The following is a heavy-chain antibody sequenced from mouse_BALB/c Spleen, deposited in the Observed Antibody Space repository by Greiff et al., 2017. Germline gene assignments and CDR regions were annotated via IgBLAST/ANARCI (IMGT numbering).Heavy chain of an antibody. CDR3: ARYYRYDGYAMDY. Sequence: DVKLQESGPGLVKPSQSLSLTCSVTGYSITSGYYWNWIRQFPGNKLEWMGYISYDGSNNYNPSLKNRISITRDTSKNQFFLKLNSVTTEDTATYYCARYYRYDGYAMDYWGQGTSVTVSS. D-gene: IGHD2-14*01. CDR1: GYSITSGYY. V-gene: IGHV3-6*02. J-gene: IGHJ4*01. CDR2: ISYDGSN.